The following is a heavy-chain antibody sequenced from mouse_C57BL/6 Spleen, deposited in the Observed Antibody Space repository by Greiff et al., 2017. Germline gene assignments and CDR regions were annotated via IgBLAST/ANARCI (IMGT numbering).Heavy chain of an antibody. V-gene: IGHV1-80*01. CDR2: IYPGDGDT. Sequence: VQLQQSGAELVKPGASVKISCKASGYAFSSYWMNWVKQRPGKGLEWIGQIYPGDGDTNYNGKFKGKATLTADKSSSTAYMQLSSLTSEDSAVYFCARSVYYGNFIDYWGQGTTLTVSS. J-gene: IGHJ2*01. D-gene: IGHD2-1*01. CDR1: GYAFSSYW. CDR3: ARSVYYGNFIDY.